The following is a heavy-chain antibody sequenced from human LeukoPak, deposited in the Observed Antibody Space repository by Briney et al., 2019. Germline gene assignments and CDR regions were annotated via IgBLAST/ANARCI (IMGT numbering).Heavy chain of an antibody. CDR1: GYTFTGYF. V-gene: IGHV1-2*02. D-gene: IGHD2-21*02. CDR2: INPNIGDA. CDR3: ARMDLDGGDSIRFDS. Sequence: GASVKVSCKASGYTFTGYFMHWVRQAPGQGLEWMGWINPNIGDASYAQKFQGRVTMTRDRSINTAYMELSRLTSDDTAVYYCARMDLDGGDSIRFDSWGQGTLVTVSS. J-gene: IGHJ5*01.